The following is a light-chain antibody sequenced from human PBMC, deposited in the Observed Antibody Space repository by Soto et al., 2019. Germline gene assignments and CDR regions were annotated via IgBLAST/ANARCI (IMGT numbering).Light chain of an antibody. CDR3: QQYGTSPRT. CDR2: GAS. J-gene: IGKJ1*01. V-gene: IGKV3-20*01. CDR1: QSVSSNN. Sequence: EIVLTQSPGTLSLSPVERATLSCRASQSVSSNNLAWYQHKRGQAPRLLMYGASSRATGIPDRFSGSGSGTDFTLTITRLEPEDFAVYYCQQYGTSPRTFGQGTKVEIK.